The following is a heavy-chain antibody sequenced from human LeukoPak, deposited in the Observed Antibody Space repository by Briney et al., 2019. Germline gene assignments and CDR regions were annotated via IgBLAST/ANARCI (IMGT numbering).Heavy chain of an antibody. CDR3: ARVRGYNIAGDY. D-gene: IGHD3-10*01. CDR1: GGSFCGYY. CDR2: INHGGST. V-gene: IGHV4-34*01. Sequence: PSETLSLTCAVYGGSFCGYYWSWIRQPPGKGLEWIGEINHGGSTNYNPSLKSRVTISVDTSKNQFSLKLSSVTAADTAVYYCARVRGYNIAGDYWGQGTLVTVSS. J-gene: IGHJ4*02.